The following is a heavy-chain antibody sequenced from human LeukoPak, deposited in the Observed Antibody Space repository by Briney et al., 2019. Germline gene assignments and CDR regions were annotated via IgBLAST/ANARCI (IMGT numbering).Heavy chain of an antibody. V-gene: IGHV3-9*01. CDR3: AKDSYGDYYYMDV. D-gene: IGHD4-17*01. J-gene: IGHJ6*02. CDR2: ISWSSGNR. CDR1: GFTFDDYA. Sequence: PGRSLRLSCAASGFTFDDYAMHWVRQAPGKGLEWVSGISWSSGNRGYADSVKGRFTISRDNAKYSLYLQMNSLRPEDTALYYCAKDSYGDYYYMDVWGQGTTVTVSS.